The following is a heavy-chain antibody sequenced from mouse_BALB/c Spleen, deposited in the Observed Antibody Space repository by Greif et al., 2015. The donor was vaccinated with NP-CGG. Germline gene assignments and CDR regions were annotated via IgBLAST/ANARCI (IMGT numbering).Heavy chain of an antibody. CDR1: GYTFTSYW. CDR2: INPSTGYT. D-gene: IGHD1-1*01. Sequence: QVQLKQSGADLAKPGASVKMSCKASGYTFTSYWMHWVKQRPGQGLEWIGYINPSTGYTEYNQKFKDKATLTADKSSSTAYMHLSSLTSEDSAVYYCALYGSSYLDYWGQGTSVTVSS. CDR3: ALYGSSYLDY. V-gene: IGHV1-7*01. J-gene: IGHJ4*01.